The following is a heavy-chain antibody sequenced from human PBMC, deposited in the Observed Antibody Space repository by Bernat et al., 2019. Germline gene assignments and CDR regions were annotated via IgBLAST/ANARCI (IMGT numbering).Heavy chain of an antibody. CDR1: GYTFTSYY. CDR3: ATGEQQLVSDY. Sequence: QVQLVQSGAEVKKPGASVKVSCKASGYTFTSYYMHWVRQAPGQGLEWMGIINPSGGSTSYAQKFQGRVTMTRDTSTSTVYMDLSSLRSEDTAVYYCATGEQQLVSDYWGQGTLVTVSS. D-gene: IGHD6-13*01. V-gene: IGHV1-46*03. J-gene: IGHJ4*02. CDR2: INPSGGST.